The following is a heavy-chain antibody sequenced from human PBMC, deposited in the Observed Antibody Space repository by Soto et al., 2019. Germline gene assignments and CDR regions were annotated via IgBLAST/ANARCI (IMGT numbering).Heavy chain of an antibody. CDR3: ARDYPFDY. J-gene: IGHJ4*02. Sequence: SETLSLTCTVSGGSISSGGYYWSWIRQHPGKGLEWIGYIYYSGSTYYNPSLKSRVTMSVDTSKNQFSLQLSSVTAADTAVYYCARDYPFDYWGQGTLVTVSS. CDR2: IYYSGST. V-gene: IGHV4-31*03. CDR1: GGSISSGGYY.